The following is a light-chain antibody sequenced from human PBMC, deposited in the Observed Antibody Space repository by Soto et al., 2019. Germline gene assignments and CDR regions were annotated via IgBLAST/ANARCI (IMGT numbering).Light chain of an antibody. V-gene: IGKV3-15*01. CDR2: GAS. Sequence: EIVMTQSPATLSVSPGERATLSCRASQSVSSNLAWYQHKPGQAPRLLIYGASIRATGVPAKFSGSGSGTEFTLTIIRLQSEDFAGYYCQQYQKWPLTFGGGTKAEIK. CDR3: QQYQKWPLT. J-gene: IGKJ4*01. CDR1: QSVSSN.